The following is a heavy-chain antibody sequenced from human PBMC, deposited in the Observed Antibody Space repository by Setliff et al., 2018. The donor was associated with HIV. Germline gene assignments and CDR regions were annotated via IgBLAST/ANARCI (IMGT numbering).Heavy chain of an antibody. V-gene: IGHV1-69-2*01. D-gene: IGHD3-3*01. CDR2: VDPEDGET. Sequence: SCKASGYTFTDYYIHWVQQAPGKGLEWMGRVDPEDGETRIAEKFQGRVTLTAETSKDTAYMELSSLRYEDTAVYYCATMAENNYDFWSAYYRWFDPWGQGTLVTVSS. CDR3: ATMAENNYDFWSAYYRWFDP. CDR1: GYTFTDYY. J-gene: IGHJ5*02.